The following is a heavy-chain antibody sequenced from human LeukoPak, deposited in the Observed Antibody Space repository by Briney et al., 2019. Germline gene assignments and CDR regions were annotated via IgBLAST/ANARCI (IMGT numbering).Heavy chain of an antibody. J-gene: IGHJ6*03. V-gene: IGHV1-69*05. CDR1: GGTFSSYA. CDR2: IIPIFGTA. Sequence: VASVKVSCKASGGTFSSYAISWVRQAPGQGLEWMGGIIPIFGTANYAQKFQGRVTITTDESTSTAYMELSSLRSEDTAVYYCARGSSGYCSSTSCYPSVEGYYYYYMDVWGKGTTVTVSS. D-gene: IGHD2-2*01. CDR3: ARGSSGYCSSTSCYPSVEGYYYYYMDV.